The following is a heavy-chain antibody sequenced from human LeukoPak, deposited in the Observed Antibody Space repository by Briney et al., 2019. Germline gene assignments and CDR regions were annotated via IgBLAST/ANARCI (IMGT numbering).Heavy chain of an antibody. CDR3: ARVYGPVDY. D-gene: IGHD2-8*01. Sequence: SETLSLTCAVSGASISSSTYYWGWIRQPPGKGLEWIGSINYGGYKYDNPSLKSRVTISGDTSKNQFSLKLSSVTAADTAVYYCARVYGPVDYWGQGTLVTVSS. V-gene: IGHV4-39*07. CDR2: INYGGYK. CDR1: GASISSSTYY. J-gene: IGHJ4*02.